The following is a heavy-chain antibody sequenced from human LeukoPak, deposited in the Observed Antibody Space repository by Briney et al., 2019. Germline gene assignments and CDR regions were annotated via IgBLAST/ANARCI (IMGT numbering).Heavy chain of an antibody. D-gene: IGHD5-18*01. CDR3: AKWGYSYGLGY. CDR1: GFTFSSYG. V-gene: IGHV3-30*18. CDR2: ISYDGSNK. J-gene: IGHJ4*02. Sequence: GGSLRLSCEASGFTFSSYGMHWVRQAPGKGLEWVAVISYDGSNKYYADSVKGRFTISRDNSKNTLYLQMNSLRAEDTAVYYCAKWGYSYGLGYWGQGTLVTVSS.